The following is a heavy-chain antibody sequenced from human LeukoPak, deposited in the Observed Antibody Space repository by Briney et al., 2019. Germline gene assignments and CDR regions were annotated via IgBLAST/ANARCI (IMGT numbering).Heavy chain of an antibody. Sequence: TSETLSLTCTVSGGSISSYYWSWIRQPAGKGLEWIGRIYTSGSTNYNPSLKSRVTMSVDTSKNQFSLKLSSVTAADTAVYYCARDNATPDDYGDYREYYYYYMDVWGKGTTVTVSS. CDR2: IYTSGST. J-gene: IGHJ6*03. V-gene: IGHV4-4*07. D-gene: IGHD4-17*01. CDR1: GGSISSYY. CDR3: ARDNATPDDYGDYREYYYYYMDV.